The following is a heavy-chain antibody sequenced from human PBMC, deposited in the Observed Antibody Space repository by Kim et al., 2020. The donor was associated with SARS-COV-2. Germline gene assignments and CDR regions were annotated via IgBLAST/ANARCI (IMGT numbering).Heavy chain of an antibody. Sequence: YYAYTVKGHVTIARDNSKNTLFRQMNSLRAEETAGYYCANQLLYYYYGMDVWGQGTTVTVSS. CDR3: ANQLLYYYYGMDV. V-gene: IGHV3-30-3*02. J-gene: IGHJ6*02. D-gene: IGHD2-2*01.